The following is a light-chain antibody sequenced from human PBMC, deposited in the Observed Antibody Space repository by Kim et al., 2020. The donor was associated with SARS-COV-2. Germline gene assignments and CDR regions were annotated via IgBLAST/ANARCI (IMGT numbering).Light chain of an antibody. J-gene: IGLJ1*01. CDR3: KAWDSSTEV. CDR1: KLGDKY. V-gene: IGLV3-1*01. Sequence: SYELTQPPSVSVSPGQTASITCSGDKLGDKYACWYQQKPGQSPVLVIYQDSKRPSGIPERFSGSNSGNTATLTISGTPAMDEADYYCKAWDSSTEVFGTG. CDR2: QDS.